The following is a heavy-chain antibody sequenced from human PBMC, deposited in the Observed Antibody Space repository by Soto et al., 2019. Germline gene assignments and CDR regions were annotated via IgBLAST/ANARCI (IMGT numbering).Heavy chain of an antibody. Sequence: QVQLQESGPGLVKPSETLSLTCTVSGGSISSYYWTWLRQPPGKGLEWIASIYYSGSTNYNSSLRSRVTISVDPSKNQFSLKLSSVTAADTAVYCCARGGMLGEDNWFDPWGRGTLVTVSS. CDR1: GGSISSYY. V-gene: IGHV4-59*01. CDR2: IYYSGST. D-gene: IGHD3-10*02. CDR3: ARGGMLGEDNWFDP. J-gene: IGHJ5*02.